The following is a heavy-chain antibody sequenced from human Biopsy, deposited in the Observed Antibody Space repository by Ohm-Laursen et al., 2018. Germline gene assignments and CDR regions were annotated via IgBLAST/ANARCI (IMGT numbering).Heavy chain of an antibody. CDR2: INHSGRT. D-gene: IGHD3-22*01. CDR1: GESFNGYY. Sequence: TLSLTWTVYGESFNGYYWSWIRQTPGKGLEWIGEINHSGRTSYNPSLKSRVTISVATSKNQFSLKVRSVTAADTAVYYCVRGVDYYDPYHYYALDVWGQGTTVTVSS. J-gene: IGHJ6*02. CDR3: VRGVDYYDPYHYYALDV. V-gene: IGHV4-34*01.